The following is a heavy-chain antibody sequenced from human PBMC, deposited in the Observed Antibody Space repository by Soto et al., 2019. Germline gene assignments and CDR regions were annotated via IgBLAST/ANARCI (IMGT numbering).Heavy chain of an antibody. CDR1: GFTFSSYG. CDR3: ARDQMPYINHYDYGMDV. V-gene: IGHV3-33*01. J-gene: IGHJ6*04. D-gene: IGHD2-2*01. Sequence: QVQLVESGGGVVQPGRSRRLSCAASGFTFSSYGMHWVRQAPGKGLEWVAVIWYDGSNKYYADSVKGRFTISRDNSKNTLYLLINRLRAEDTAVYYCARDQMPYINHYDYGMDVCGKGTTVTVSS. CDR2: IWYDGSNK.